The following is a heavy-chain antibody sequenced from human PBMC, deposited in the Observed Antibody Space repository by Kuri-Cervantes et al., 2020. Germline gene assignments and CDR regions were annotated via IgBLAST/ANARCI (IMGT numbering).Heavy chain of an antibody. CDR2: ISYDGSNK. CDR1: GFTFSSYG. Sequence: GGSLRLSCAASGFTFSSYGMHWVRQAPGKGLEWVAVISYDGSNKYYADSVKGRFTISRDNSKNTLYLQMNSLRAEDTAVYYCAKDMDSYGGPFDYWAREPWSPSPQ. CDR3: AKDMDSYGGPFDY. D-gene: IGHD5-18*01. V-gene: IGHV3-30*19. J-gene: IGHJ4*02.